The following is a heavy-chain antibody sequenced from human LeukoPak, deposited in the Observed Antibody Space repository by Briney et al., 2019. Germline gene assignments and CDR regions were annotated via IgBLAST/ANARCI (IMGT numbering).Heavy chain of an antibody. D-gene: IGHD3-22*01. CDR2: ISGSGGST. CDR3: AKNYYDSSGYFDY. J-gene: IGHJ4*02. Sequence: GGSLRLSCAVSGFTFSSYDMNWVRQAPGKGLDWVSAISGSGGSTYYADSVKGRFTISRDNAKNTLYLQMNSLRAEDTAVYYCAKNYYDSSGYFDYWGQGTLVTVSS. CDR1: GFTFSSYD. V-gene: IGHV3-23*01.